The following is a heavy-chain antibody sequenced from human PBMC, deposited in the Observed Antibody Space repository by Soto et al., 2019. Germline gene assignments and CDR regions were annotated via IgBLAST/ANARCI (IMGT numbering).Heavy chain of an antibody. J-gene: IGHJ5*02. CDR2: VYYSASTNYKPSL. Sequence: SETLSLTCTVSGGPISSYYWSWIRQPPGKGLEWIGYVYYSASTNYKPSLNYNPSLKSRVTISLDTSKNQFSLKLTSVTAADTAVYYCARVPSPWGQGTLVTVSS. V-gene: IGHV4-59*12. CDR1: GGPISSYY. CDR3: ARVPSP.